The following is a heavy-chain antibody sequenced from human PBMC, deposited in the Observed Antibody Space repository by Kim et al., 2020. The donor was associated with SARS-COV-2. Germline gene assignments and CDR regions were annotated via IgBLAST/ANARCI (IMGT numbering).Heavy chain of an antibody. Sequence: GGSLRLSCAASGFTFSSYWMSWVRQAPGKGLEWVANIKQDGSEKYYVDSVKGRFTISRDNAKNSLYLQMNSLRAEDTAVYYCARDREGITDDAFDIWGQGTMVTVSS. CDR3: ARDREGITDDAFDI. V-gene: IGHV3-7*01. CDR2: IKQDGSEK. J-gene: IGHJ3*02. CDR1: GFTFSSYW. D-gene: IGHD3-10*01.